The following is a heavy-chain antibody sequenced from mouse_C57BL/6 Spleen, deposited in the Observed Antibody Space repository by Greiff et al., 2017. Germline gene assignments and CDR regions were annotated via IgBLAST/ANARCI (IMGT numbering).Heavy chain of an antibody. CDR1: GYAFSSYW. Sequence: QVQLQHSGAELVKPGASVKISCKASGYAFSSYWMNWVKQRPGKGLEWIGQIYPGDGDTNYNGKFKGKATLTADKSSSTAYMQLSSLTSEDSAVYFCARATVPSWFAYWGQGTLVTVSA. D-gene: IGHD1-1*01. J-gene: IGHJ3*01. CDR3: ARATVPSWFAY. CDR2: IYPGDGDT. V-gene: IGHV1-80*01.